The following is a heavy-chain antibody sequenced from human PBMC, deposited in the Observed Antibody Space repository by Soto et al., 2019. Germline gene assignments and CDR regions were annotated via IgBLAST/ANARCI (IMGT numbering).Heavy chain of an antibody. Sequence: EVQLVESGGGLVQPGGSLRLSCAASGFTVSSYDMHWVRQGLGKGLEWVSGIGPAGNTYYPDSVKGRFTISRENARNSVSLQMNSLRAGDTAVYYCARTGSRYGADAFDVWGQGTMLTVSS. CDR3: ARTGSRYGADAFDV. D-gene: IGHD1-26*01. CDR2: IGPAGNT. V-gene: IGHV3-13*01. CDR1: GFTVSSYD. J-gene: IGHJ3*01.